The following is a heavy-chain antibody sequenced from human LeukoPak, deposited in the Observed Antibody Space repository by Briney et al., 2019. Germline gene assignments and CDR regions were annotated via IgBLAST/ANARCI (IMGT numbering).Heavy chain of an antibody. D-gene: IGHD4-17*01. J-gene: IGHJ3*02. V-gene: IGHV4-4*07. CDR3: ARDVTLSTGAFDI. CDR2: LYPSGST. CDR1: GASISRQY. Sequence: SETLSLTCTVSGASISRQYWSWIRQPAGKGLEWIGRLYPSGSTFQNPSLKSRVIIPVDKSKNQFSLNLSSVTAADTAVYFCARDVTLSTGAFDIWGQGTMVTVSS.